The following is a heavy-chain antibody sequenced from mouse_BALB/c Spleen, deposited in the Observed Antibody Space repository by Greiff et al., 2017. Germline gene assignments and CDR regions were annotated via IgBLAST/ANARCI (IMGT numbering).Heavy chain of an antibody. V-gene: IGHV1S81*02. CDR2: INPSNGGT. CDR3: TATTVVANWYFDV. J-gene: IGHJ1*01. CDR1: GYTFTSYY. D-gene: IGHD1-1*01. Sequence: QVQLKQSGAELVKPGASVKLSCKASGYTFTSYYMYWVKQRPGQGLEWIGEINPSNGGTNFNEKFKSKATLTVDKSSSTAYMQLSSLTSEDSAVYYCTATTVVANWYFDVWGAGTTVTVSS.